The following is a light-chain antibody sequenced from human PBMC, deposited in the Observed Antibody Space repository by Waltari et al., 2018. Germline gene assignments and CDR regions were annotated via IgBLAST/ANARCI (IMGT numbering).Light chain of an antibody. CDR1: ISDVGAYKY. V-gene: IGLV2-14*03. CDR2: DAS. CDR3: SSYTTSRTWV. J-gene: IGLJ3*02. Sequence: SALPQPASASGSPGTSLTISCLGSISDVGAYKYVSWFQQHPGKAPKLIIYDASTRPSGTSDRFSGSKSGNTASLTISGLQAEDEADYYCSSYTTSRTWVFGGGTKLTVL.